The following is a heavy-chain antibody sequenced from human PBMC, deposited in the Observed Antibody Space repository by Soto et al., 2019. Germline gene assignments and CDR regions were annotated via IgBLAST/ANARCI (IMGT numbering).Heavy chain of an antibody. Sequence: GGSLRLSCAASGFTFSSYAMSWVRQAPGKGLEWVSAISGSGGSTYYADSVKGRFTISRDNSKNTLYLQMNSLRAEDTAVYYCAKIPPYYDILTGPHLDMDVWGKGTTVTVSS. J-gene: IGHJ6*03. CDR3: AKIPPYYDILTGPHLDMDV. CDR1: GFTFSSYA. CDR2: ISGSGGST. V-gene: IGHV3-23*01. D-gene: IGHD3-9*01.